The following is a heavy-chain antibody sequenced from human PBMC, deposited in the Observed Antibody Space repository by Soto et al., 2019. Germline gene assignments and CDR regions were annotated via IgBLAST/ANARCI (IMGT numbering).Heavy chain of an antibody. CDR3: ARSVAAAVDFDY. V-gene: IGHV1-18*01. Sequence: QVQLVQSGAEVKKPGASVKVSCKASGYTFTSYGISWVRQAPGQGLEWMGWISAYSGSTNYAQKLQGRVTMTTATSTRTAYMELRSLRSDDTAVYYCARSVAAAVDFDYWGQGTLVTVSS. J-gene: IGHJ4*02. D-gene: IGHD6-13*01. CDR1: GYTFTSYG. CDR2: ISAYSGST.